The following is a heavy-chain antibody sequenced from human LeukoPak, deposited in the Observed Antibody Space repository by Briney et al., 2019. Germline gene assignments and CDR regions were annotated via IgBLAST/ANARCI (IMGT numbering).Heavy chain of an antibody. V-gene: IGHV3-66*02. CDR3: ARGMELLLYWYFDL. Sequence: PGGSLRLSCAASGFTFSSNYMSWVRQAPGKGLEWVSGIYSAGSTYYADSVKGRFTISRDNSKNTLYLQMNSLRAEDTAVYYCARGMELLLYWYFDLWGRGTLVTVSS. J-gene: IGHJ2*01. CDR2: IYSAGST. D-gene: IGHD1-7*01. CDR1: GFTFSSNY.